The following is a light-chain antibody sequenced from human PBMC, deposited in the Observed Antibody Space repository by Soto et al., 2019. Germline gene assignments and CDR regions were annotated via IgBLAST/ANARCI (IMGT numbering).Light chain of an antibody. CDR2: GAS. CDR1: HSVSSSY. J-gene: IGKJ5*01. Sequence: EIVLTQSPGTLSLSPGERATLSCRASHSVSSSYLAWYQQKPGQAPRLLIYGASSRATGIPDRFSGSGAGRDFTLTISRLEPEEFAVYYCLQYGSAPPITFGQGTRLEIK. V-gene: IGKV3-20*01. CDR3: LQYGSAPPIT.